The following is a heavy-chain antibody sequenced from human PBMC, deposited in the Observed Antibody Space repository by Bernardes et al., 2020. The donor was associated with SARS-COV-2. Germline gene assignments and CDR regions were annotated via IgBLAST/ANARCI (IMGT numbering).Heavy chain of an antibody. CDR2: IGSYVGNI. V-gene: IGHV1-18*01. D-gene: IGHD2-8*02. CDR3: ARSVRSTGQRTFDF. J-gene: IGHJ4*02. CDR1: GYTFSAYG. Sequence: ASVKVSCKTSGYTFSAYGISWVRQAPGQGLEWMGWIGSYVGNIKYAQKFQDRMTMTTDTSTTTGYMELRNLRSDDTAVYFCARSVRSTGQRTFDFWGQGTLVTVSS.